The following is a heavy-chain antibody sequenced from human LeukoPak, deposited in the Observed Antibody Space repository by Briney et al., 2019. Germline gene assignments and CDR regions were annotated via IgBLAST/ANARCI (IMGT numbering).Heavy chain of an antibody. Sequence: PGGSLRLSCAASGFIFSDHYMDWVRQAPGKGLEWVSVIHSDGNTYYADSVKGTFTISRDITKNTLSLQMNNLRAEDTAMYYCARERGLDVTNSAYYFDYWGQGTLVTVSS. J-gene: IGHJ4*02. CDR2: IHSDGNT. V-gene: IGHV3-66*01. CDR3: ARERGLDVTNSAYYFDY. CDR1: GFIFSDHY. D-gene: IGHD4-23*01.